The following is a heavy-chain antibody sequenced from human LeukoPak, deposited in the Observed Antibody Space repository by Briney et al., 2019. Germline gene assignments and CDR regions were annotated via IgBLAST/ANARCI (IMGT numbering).Heavy chain of an antibody. CDR2: IYYSGIT. CDR3: ARGFRYCSGGSCYPGVNWFDP. J-gene: IGHJ5*02. Sequence: SETLSLTCTVSGDSISSTTYNWGGIRQPPGKGLEWIGSIYYSGITYYNPSLTRRVTMSVDTSENQFSLNLNSVTAADTAVYYCARGFRYCSGGSCYPGVNWFDPWGQGTLVTVSS. V-gene: IGHV4-39*01. D-gene: IGHD2-15*01. CDR1: GDSISSTTYN.